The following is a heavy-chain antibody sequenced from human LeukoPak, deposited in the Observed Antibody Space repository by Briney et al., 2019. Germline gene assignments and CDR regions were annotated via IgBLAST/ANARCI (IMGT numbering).Heavy chain of an antibody. CDR2: INHSGST. Sequence: SETLSLTCAVYGGSFSGYYWSWIRQPPGKGLEWIGEINHSGSTNYNPSLKSRVTISVDTSKNQFSLKLSSVTAADTAVYYCASYEGAWGQGTLVTVSS. J-gene: IGHJ5*02. CDR1: GGSFSGYY. D-gene: IGHD3-16*01. V-gene: IGHV4-34*01. CDR3: ASYEGA.